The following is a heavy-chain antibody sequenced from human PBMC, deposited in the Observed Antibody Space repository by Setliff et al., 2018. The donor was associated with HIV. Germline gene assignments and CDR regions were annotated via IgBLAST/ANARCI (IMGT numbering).Heavy chain of an antibody. V-gene: IGHV3-7*01. D-gene: IGHD2-15*01. Sequence: PGGSLRLSCGTSGFIFSNYWMNWVRQAPGKGLEWVANIRQDGSEEYYAHSLRGRFTISRDNAQNSLYLQMSGLRAEDTAVYYCARDIVVVGFDPWGQGTLVTVSS. CDR1: GFIFSNYW. CDR2: IRQDGSEE. J-gene: IGHJ5*02. CDR3: ARDIVVVGFDP.